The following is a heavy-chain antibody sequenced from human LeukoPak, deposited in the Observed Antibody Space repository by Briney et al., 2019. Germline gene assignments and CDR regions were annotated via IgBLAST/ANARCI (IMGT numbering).Heavy chain of an antibody. CDR1: GFTFSSYA. Sequence: GGSLRLSCSASGFTFSSYAMHWVRQAPGKGLEYASAISSNGGSTYYADSVPGRFTISRDNSKNTLYLQMSSLRAEDTAVYYCVKAVYDILTGLDYWGQGTLVTVSS. D-gene: IGHD3-9*01. J-gene: IGHJ4*02. CDR3: VKAVYDILTGLDY. CDR2: ISSNGGST. V-gene: IGHV3-64D*09.